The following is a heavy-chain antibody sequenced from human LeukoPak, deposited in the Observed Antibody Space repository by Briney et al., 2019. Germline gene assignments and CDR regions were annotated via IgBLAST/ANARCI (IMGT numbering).Heavy chain of an antibody. V-gene: IGHV1-46*01. Sequence: GASVKVSCKASGYTFTNYYMHWVRQAPGQGLEWMGIINPSGGSSSYAQKFQGRVSMTRDTSTNTFYMELSSLRSEDTAVYYCARDGDRYSGSNIWFDPWGQGTLVTVSS. CDR1: GYTFTNYY. J-gene: IGHJ5*02. CDR2: INPSGGSS. CDR3: ARDGDRYSGSNIWFDP. D-gene: IGHD1-26*01.